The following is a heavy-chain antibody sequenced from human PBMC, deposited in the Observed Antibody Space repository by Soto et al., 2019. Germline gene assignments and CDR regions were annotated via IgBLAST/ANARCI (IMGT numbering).Heavy chain of an antibody. CDR3: ARVVLPGGGFDY. Sequence: TSETLSLTCTVSGGSISSGPYSWGWIRQPPGEGLEWIGTFHYSESTYYNPSLKSRVTISVDTSKNQFSLKLSSVTAADTAVYYCARVVLPGGGFDYWGQGTLVTVSS. CDR1: GGSISSGPYS. D-gene: IGHD3-16*01. V-gene: IGHV4-39*07. CDR2: FHYSEST. J-gene: IGHJ4*02.